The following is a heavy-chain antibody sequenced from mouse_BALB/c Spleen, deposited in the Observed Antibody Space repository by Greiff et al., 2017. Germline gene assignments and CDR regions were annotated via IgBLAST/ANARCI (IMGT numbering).Heavy chain of an antibody. CDR1: GYSITSDYA. V-gene: IGHV3-2*02. CDR2: ISYSGST. D-gene: IGHD3-1*01. CDR3: ARAPPPLAWFAY. J-gene: IGHJ3*01. Sequence: EVKLLESGPGLVKPSQSLSLTCTVTGYSITSDYAWNWIRQFPGNKLEWMGYISYSGSTSYNPSLKSRISITRDTSKNQFFLQLNSVTTEDTATYYCARAPPPLAWFAYWGQGTLVTVSA.